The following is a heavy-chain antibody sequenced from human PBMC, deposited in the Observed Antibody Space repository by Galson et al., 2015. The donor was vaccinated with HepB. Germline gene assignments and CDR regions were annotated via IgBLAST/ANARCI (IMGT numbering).Heavy chain of an antibody. CDR1: GYSFGSFW. CDR2: IYPGDSDT. J-gene: IGHJ4*02. CDR3: ARQPRGRNGYNYDDY. D-gene: IGHD5-24*01. Sequence: QSGAEVKKPGESLKISCKGSGYSFGSFWIAWVRQMPGKGLEWMGIIYPGDSDTRYSPSFRGQVTISADNSISTAYLQWSSLKASDTAMYYCARQPRGRNGYNYDDYWGQGTLVTVSS. V-gene: IGHV5-51*01.